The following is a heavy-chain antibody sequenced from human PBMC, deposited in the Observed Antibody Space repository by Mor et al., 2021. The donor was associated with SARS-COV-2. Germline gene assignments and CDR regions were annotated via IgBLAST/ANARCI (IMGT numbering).Heavy chain of an antibody. Sequence: FTISRDNTENSLYLQMNSLRVEDTAVYYCARDTRGLFDYWGQGTLVTVSS. J-gene: IGHJ4*02. CDR3: ARDTRGLFDY. V-gene: IGHV3-11*05.